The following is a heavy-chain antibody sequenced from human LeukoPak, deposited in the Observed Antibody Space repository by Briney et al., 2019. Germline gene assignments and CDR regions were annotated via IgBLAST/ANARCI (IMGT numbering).Heavy chain of an antibody. V-gene: IGHV4-39*07. CDR2: IHHSGST. J-gene: IGHJ4*02. D-gene: IGHD6-19*01. CDR1: GGSISRTTYY. CDR3: ARTSSSGLVGGYYFDY. Sequence: SETLSLTCIVSGGSISRTTYYWGWIRQPPGKGLQWIGSIHHSGSTYYNPSLKSRVTISVDTSKNQFSLKLSSVTAADTAVYYCARTSSSGLVGGYYFDYWGQGTLVTVSS.